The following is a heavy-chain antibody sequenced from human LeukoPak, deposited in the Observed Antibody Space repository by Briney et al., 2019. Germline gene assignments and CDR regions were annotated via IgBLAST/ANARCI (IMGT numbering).Heavy chain of an antibody. CDR3: AVARYYYYYYMDV. CDR1: GYTFTGYY. J-gene: IGHJ6*03. V-gene: IGHV1-2*02. CDR2: TNPNSGGT. Sequence: ASVKVSCKASGYTFTGYYMHWVRQAPGQGLEWMGWTNPNSGGTNYAQKFQGRVTMTRDTSISTAYMAVSRLISDDTAVYCCAVARYYYYYYMDVWGKGTTVTVSS.